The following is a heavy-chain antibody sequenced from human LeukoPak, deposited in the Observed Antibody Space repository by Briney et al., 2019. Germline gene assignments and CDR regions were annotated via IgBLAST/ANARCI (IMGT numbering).Heavy chain of an antibody. CDR3: ARLWSTDCSGGSCPHQPNY. CDR1: GGSVSSSSYH. V-gene: IGHV4-39*01. CDR2: VVYSGST. Sequence: SETLSLTCTVSGGSVSSSSYHWGWIRQPPGKGLERIGSVVYSGSTYYNPSLKSRVTMSVDTSKNQFSLKLSSVIAADTSVYYCARLWSTDCSGGSCPHQPNYWGQGTLVTVSS. D-gene: IGHD2-15*01. J-gene: IGHJ4*02.